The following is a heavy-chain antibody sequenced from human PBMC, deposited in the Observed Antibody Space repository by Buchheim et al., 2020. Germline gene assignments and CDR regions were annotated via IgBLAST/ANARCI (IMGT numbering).Heavy chain of an antibody. CDR3: ARDDVVVVPAAISIYYYGMDV. Sequence: EVQLVESGGGLVKPGGSLRLSCAASGFTFSSYSMNWVRQAPGKGLEWVSSISSSSSYIYYADSVKGRFTISRDNAKNSLYLQMNSLRAEDTAVYYCARDDVVVVPAAISIYYYGMDVWGQGTT. V-gene: IGHV3-21*01. CDR2: ISSSSSYI. CDR1: GFTFSSYS. D-gene: IGHD2-2*01. J-gene: IGHJ6*02.